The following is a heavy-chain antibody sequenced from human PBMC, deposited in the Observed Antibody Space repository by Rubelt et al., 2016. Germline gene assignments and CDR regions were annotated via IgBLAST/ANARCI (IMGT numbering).Heavy chain of an antibody. CDR3: ARGHPSRRHMDV. CDR1: GGSFSSYY. V-gene: IGHV4-34*01. Sequence: QVQLQQWRAGLLKPSETLSLTCAVYGGSFSSYYWNWIRQPPGKGLEWIGEINQFGSTNYNPSLKSRLTISVDASQSQFSRKLSSVTAADTAVYYCARGHPSRRHMDVWGKGTTVTVSS. J-gene: IGHJ6*03. CDR2: INQFGST.